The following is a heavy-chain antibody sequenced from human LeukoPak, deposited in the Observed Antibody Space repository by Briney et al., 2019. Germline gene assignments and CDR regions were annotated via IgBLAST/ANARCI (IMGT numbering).Heavy chain of an antibody. Sequence: SETLSLTCAVYGGSFSGYYWSWIRQPPGKGLEWIGEINHSGSTNYNPSLKSRVTISVDTSKNQFSLKLSSVTAADTAVYYCARQGRDIVLMVYARDAFDIWGQGTMVTVSS. J-gene: IGHJ3*02. V-gene: IGHV4-34*01. CDR1: GGSFSGYY. D-gene: IGHD2-8*01. CDR3: ARQGRDIVLMVYARDAFDI. CDR2: INHSGST.